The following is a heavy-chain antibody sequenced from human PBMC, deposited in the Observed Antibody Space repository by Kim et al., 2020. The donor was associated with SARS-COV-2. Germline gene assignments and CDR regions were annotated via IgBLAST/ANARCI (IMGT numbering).Heavy chain of an antibody. V-gene: IGHV6-1*01. J-gene: IGHJ4*02. D-gene: IGHD3-10*01. Sequence: SQTLSLTCAISGDSVSSNSVAWNWIRQSPSRGLEWLGRTFYRSKWYNEYAVSLKSRVTINLDTSKNQLSLQLNSVTPEDTAFYYCARGRSHAFDYWGQGTLVTVSS. CDR2: TFYRSKWYN. CDR1: GDSVSSNSVA. CDR3: ARGRSHAFDY.